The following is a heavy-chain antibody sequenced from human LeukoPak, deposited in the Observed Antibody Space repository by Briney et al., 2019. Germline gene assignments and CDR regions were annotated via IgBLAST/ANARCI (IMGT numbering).Heavy chain of an antibody. Sequence: GGSLRLSCAASGFTFSSYWMHWVRQAPGKGLVWVSRINSDGSSTSYADSVKGRFTISRDNAKNTLYLQMNSLRAEDTAVYYCARARGMAANYFDYWGQGTLVTVSS. J-gene: IGHJ4*02. D-gene: IGHD6-13*01. V-gene: IGHV3-74*01. CDR3: ARARGMAANYFDY. CDR2: INSDGSST. CDR1: GFTFSSYW.